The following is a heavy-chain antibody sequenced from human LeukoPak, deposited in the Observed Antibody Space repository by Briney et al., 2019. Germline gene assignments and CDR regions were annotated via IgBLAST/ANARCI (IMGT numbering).Heavy chain of an antibody. CDR2: IVVGSGNT. CDR3: AAGVSLDYFDY. Sequence: ASVKVSCKASGFTFTSSAVQWVRQARGQRLEWIGWIVVGSGNTNYAQRFQERVTITRDMSTSTAYMELSSLRSEDTAVYYCAAGVSLDYFDYWGQGTLVTVSS. J-gene: IGHJ4*02. D-gene: IGHD6-13*01. V-gene: IGHV1-58*01. CDR1: GFTFTSSA.